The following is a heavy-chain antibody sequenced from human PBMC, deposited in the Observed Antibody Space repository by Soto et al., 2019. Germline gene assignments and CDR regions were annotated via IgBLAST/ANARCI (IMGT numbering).Heavy chain of an antibody. CDR2: IYHSGST. J-gene: IGHJ5*02. D-gene: IGHD4-17*01. CDR1: GGSISSGGYS. Sequence: LSLTCAVSGGSISSGGYSCNWMRQPPGKGLEWIGYIYHSGSTYYNPSLNSRVTVSVDTSKNQISLKLSSLTAADTAVYYFSRKDYGANHQLYASWGQGSL. CDR3: SRKDYGANHQLYAS. V-gene: IGHV4-30-2*01.